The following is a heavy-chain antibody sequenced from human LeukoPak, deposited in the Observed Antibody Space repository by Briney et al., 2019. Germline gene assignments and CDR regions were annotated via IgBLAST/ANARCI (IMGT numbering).Heavy chain of an antibody. J-gene: IGHJ3*02. CDR2: IIPIFGTA. CDR3: ARGKAGDIKDNYQNAFDI. CDR1: GGTFSSYA. Sequence: SVKVSCKASGGTFSSYAISWVRQAPGQGLEWMGGIIPIFGTANYAQKFQGRVTITADESTSTAYMELSSLRSEDTVVYYCARGKAGDIKDNYQNAFDIWGQGTMVTVSS. D-gene: IGHD5-24*01. V-gene: IGHV1-69*01.